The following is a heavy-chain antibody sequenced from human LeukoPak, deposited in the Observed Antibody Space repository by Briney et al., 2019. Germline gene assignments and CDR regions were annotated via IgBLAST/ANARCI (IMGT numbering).Heavy chain of an antibody. CDR2: IFTSGRT. CDR3: ATSHDVKTAPYDL. Sequence: PSETLSLTCTVSGGSISSYCWSWVRQSPGKGLEWIGYIFTSGRTDYNPSLKSRVTMAVDTSKNQLSMELRFLTAADTAVYYCATSHDVKTAPYDLWGQGTLVTVSS. J-gene: IGHJ5*02. D-gene: IGHD2-21*01. CDR1: GGSISSYC. V-gene: IGHV4-4*09.